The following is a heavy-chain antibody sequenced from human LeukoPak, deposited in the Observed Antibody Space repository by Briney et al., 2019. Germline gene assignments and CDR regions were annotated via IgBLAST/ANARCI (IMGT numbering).Heavy chain of an antibody. D-gene: IGHD2-2*01. CDR3: ARDMYCSSTSCYYLFDY. CDR1: GFTFSSYG. Sequence: GRSLRLSCAASGFTFSSYGMHWVRQAPGKGLEWVAVIWYDGSNKYYADSVKGRFTISRDNSKNTLYLQMHSLRAEDTAVYYCARDMYCSSTSCYYLFDYWGQGTLVTVSS. J-gene: IGHJ4*02. CDR2: IWYDGSNK. V-gene: IGHV3-33*01.